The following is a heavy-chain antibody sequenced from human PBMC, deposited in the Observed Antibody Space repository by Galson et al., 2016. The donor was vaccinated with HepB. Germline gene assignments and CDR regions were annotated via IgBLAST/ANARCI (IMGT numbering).Heavy chain of an antibody. V-gene: IGHV3-30*03. Sequence: SLRLSCAASGFTFSNYGLHWVRQAPGKGLEWVAVISFDGGNKYYADSVKGRFTISRDNSKNTLYLQMNSLRGEDTAMYYCASIRAVDSGHYWRFIEYWGQGTLVTVSS. CDR2: ISFDGGNK. J-gene: IGHJ4*02. CDR1: GFTFSNYG. CDR3: ASIRAVDSGHYWRFIEY. D-gene: IGHD3-22*01.